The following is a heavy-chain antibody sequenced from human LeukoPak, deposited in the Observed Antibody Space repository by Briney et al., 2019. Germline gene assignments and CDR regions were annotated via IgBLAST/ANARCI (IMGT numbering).Heavy chain of an antibody. Sequence: PSETLSLTCTISGGSVSDYYWSWIRQSPGKGLEWIGYIYYSGSTNYNPSLKSRVTISVDTSKNQFSLKLSSVTAADTAVYYCARGRRVCSSTSCAYYMDVWGKGTTVTVSS. CDR1: GGSVSDYY. CDR2: IYYSGST. CDR3: ARGRRVCSSTSCAYYMDV. J-gene: IGHJ6*03. D-gene: IGHD2-2*01. V-gene: IGHV4-59*02.